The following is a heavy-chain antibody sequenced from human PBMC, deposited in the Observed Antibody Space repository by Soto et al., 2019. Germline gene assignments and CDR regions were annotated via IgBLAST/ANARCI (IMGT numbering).Heavy chain of an antibody. CDR1: VYTFTSYD. CDR2: MNPNSGNT. CDR3: ARELGISGVNVWFDP. V-gene: IGHV1-8*01. J-gene: IGHJ5*02. D-gene: IGHD3-9*01. Sequence: GXSVKVSCKASVYTFTSYDINWVRQATGQGLEWMGWMNPNSGNTGYAQKFQGRVTMTRNTSISTAYMELSSLRSEDTAVYHCARELGISGVNVWFDPWGQGTLVTVSS.